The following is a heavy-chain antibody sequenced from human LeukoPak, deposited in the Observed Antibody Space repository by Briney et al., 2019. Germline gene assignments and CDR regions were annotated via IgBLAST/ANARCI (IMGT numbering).Heavy chain of an antibody. V-gene: IGHV3-23*01. Sequence: GGSLRLSCAASGFTFSSYSMNWVRQAPGKGLEWVSAISGSGGSTYYADSVKGRFTISRDNSKNTLYLQMNSLRAEDTAVYYCAKALYSSSWSYGMDVWGKGTTVTVSS. CDR3: AKALYSSSWSYGMDV. CDR1: GFTFSSYS. D-gene: IGHD6-13*01. J-gene: IGHJ6*04. CDR2: ISGSGGST.